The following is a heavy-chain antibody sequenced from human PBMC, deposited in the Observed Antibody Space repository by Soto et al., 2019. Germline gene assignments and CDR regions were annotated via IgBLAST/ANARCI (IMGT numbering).Heavy chain of an antibody. Sequence: SENLSLTCTVSGGSLSSTSSYWCCVRQSPGKGLEWIGSFFYNKNTYYNPSLKSRVTISVDTSKVQFSLNPTSVTAADTAVYYCARHVEWEIFYYFEHWGQGTPVTVS. J-gene: IGHJ4*02. CDR3: ARHVEWEIFYYFEH. V-gene: IGHV4-39*01. CDR1: GGSLSSTSSY. CDR2: FFYNKNT. D-gene: IGHD1-26*01.